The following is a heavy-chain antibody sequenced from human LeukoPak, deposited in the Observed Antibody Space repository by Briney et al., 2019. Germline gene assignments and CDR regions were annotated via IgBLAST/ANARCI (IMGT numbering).Heavy chain of an antibody. CDR2: VSPSGGAI. Sequence: AGGSLRLSCAASGFTFSTYSMNWVRQAPGKGLEWVSYVSPSGGAIFYADSVKGRFTISRDNSKNTLYLQMDSLRAEDTAVYYCAKVDDGGGWRLSFDYWGQGTLVTVSS. CDR1: GFTFSTYS. D-gene: IGHD6-19*01. CDR3: AKVDDGGGWRLSFDY. V-gene: IGHV3-48*01. J-gene: IGHJ4*02.